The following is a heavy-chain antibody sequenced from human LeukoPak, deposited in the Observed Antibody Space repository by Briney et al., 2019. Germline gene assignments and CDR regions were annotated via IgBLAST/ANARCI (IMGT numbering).Heavy chain of an antibody. CDR2: IIPILGIA. J-gene: IGHJ6*02. CDR3: ARAREGDILTDNPRNYYYGMDV. V-gene: IGHV1-69*04. CDR1: GGTFSSYA. Sequence: PAASVKVSCKASGGTFSSYAISWVRQAPGQGLEWMGRIIPILGIANYAQKFQGRVTITADKSTSTAYMELSSLRSEDTAVYYCARAREGDILTDNPRNYYYGMDVWGQGTTVTVSS. D-gene: IGHD3-9*01.